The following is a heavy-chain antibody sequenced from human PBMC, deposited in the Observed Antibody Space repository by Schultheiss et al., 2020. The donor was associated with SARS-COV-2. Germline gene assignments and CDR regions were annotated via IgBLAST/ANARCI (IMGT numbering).Heavy chain of an antibody. V-gene: IGHV5-51*01. CDR3: ARGTGRWLQFSGFDP. D-gene: IGHD5-24*01. J-gene: IGHJ5*02. Sequence: GGSLRLSCKGSGYSFTSYWIGWVRQMPGKGLEWMGIIYPGDSDTRYSPSFQGQVTISADKSISTAYLQWSSLKASDTAMYCCARGTGRWLQFSGFDPWGQGTLVTVSS. CDR2: IYPGDSDT. CDR1: GYSFTSYW.